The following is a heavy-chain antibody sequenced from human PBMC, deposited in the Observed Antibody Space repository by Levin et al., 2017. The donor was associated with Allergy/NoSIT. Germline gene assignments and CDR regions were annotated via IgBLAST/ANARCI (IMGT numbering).Heavy chain of an antibody. CDR3: AKGGRAVPSRGPLDV. D-gene: IGHD1-26*01. CDR2: ISGSGGST. V-gene: IGHV3-23*01. J-gene: IGHJ6*02. Sequence: ETLSLTCAASGFTFSSYAMSWVRQAPGKGLEWVSAISGSGGSTYYADSVKGRFTISRDNSKNTLYLQMNSLRAEDTAVYYCAKGGRAVPSRGPLDVWGQGTTVTVSS. CDR1: GFTFSSYA.